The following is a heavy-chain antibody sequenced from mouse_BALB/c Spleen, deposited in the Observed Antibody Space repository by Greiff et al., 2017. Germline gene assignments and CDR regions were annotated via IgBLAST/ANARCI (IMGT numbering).Heavy chain of an antibody. CDR2: IYPGDGDT. Sequence: VQLQQSGAELVRPGSSVKISCKASGYAFSSYWMNWVKQRPGQGLEWIGQIYPGDGDTNYNGKFKGKATLTADKSSSTAYMQLSSLTSEDSAVYFCARGDGSSYLDYWGQGTTLTVSS. CDR3: ARGDGSSYLDY. CDR1: GYAFSSYW. J-gene: IGHJ2*01. V-gene: IGHV1-80*01. D-gene: IGHD1-1*01.